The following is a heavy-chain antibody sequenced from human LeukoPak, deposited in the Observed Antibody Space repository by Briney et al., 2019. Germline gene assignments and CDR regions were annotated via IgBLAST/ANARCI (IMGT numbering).Heavy chain of an antibody. CDR3: ARVLRYDNSGHDSFDI. Sequence: GGSLRLSCSASGFTFSNYAMTSVRQAPGKVLEWVSSLSSRSRYIYYADSLKGRFTISRDNAKNSLYLQMNSLRAEETAVYYCARVLRYDNSGHDSFDIWGQGTMVTVS. CDR1: GFTFSNYA. J-gene: IGHJ3*02. CDR2: LSSRSRYI. V-gene: IGHV3-21*01. D-gene: IGHD3-22*01.